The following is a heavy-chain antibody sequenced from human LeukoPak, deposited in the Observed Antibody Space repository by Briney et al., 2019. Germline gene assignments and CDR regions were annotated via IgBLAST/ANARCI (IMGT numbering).Heavy chain of an antibody. V-gene: IGHV4-39*07. CDR3: ARAGSSRVANAFDI. CDR1: GGSISSSSYY. Sequence: PSETLSLTCTVSGGSISSSSYYWGWIRQPPGKGLEWIGNIYYSGSTYYNPSLKSRVTISLDTSKNQFSVKLSSVTAADTAVYYCARAGSSRVANAFDIWGQGTMVTVSS. J-gene: IGHJ3*02. D-gene: IGHD2-15*01. CDR2: IYYSGST.